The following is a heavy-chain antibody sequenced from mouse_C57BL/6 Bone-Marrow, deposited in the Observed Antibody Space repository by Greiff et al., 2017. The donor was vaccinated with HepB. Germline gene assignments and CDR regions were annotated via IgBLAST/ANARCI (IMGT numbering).Heavy chain of an antibody. CDR1: GYTFTSYD. J-gene: IGHJ3*01. CDR3: ANWDGAY. CDR2: IYPRDGST. Sequence: VKVVESGPELVKPGASVKLSCKASGYTFTSYDINWVKQRPGQGLEWIGWIYPRDGSTKYNEKFKGKATLTVDTSSSTAYMELHSLTSEDSAVYFCANWDGAYWGQGTLVTVSA. D-gene: IGHD4-1*01. V-gene: IGHV1-85*01.